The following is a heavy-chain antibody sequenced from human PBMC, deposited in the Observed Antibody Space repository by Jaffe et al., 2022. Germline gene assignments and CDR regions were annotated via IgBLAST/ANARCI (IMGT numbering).Heavy chain of an antibody. J-gene: IGHJ6*03. Sequence: EVQLVESGGGLAQPGGSLRLSCAASGFTFSSHSMNWVRQAPGRGLEWVSYIEGSSSAIHYADSVKGRFIISRDNAKKSLYLQMNSLRAEDTAVYYCARDGSRLERRLYFYYYYMDVWGKGTTVTVSS. D-gene: IGHD1-1*01. CDR3: ARDGSRLERRLYFYYYYMDV. CDR2: IEGSSSAI. V-gene: IGHV3-48*01. CDR1: GFTFSSHS.